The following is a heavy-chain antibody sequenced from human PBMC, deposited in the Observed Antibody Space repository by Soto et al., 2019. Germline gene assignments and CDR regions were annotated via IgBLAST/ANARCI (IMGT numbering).Heavy chain of an antibody. V-gene: IGHV2-5*02. J-gene: IGHJ4*02. Sequence: QITLKESGPTLVKPTQTLTLTCTFSGFSLSNPGVGVGWIRQPPGKALEWLAHIYWDDDKRFSPSLKSRLTITKATSKSQVVLTVSNMDPVDRGTYYCAHPSHLNTLKSEKWGQGLLVSVSS. CDR3: AHPSHLNTLKSEK. CDR2: IYWDDDK. CDR1: GFSLSNPGVG.